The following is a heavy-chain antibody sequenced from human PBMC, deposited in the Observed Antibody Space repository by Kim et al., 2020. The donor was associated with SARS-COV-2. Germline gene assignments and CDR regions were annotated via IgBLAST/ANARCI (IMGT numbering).Heavy chain of an antibody. D-gene: IGHD5-18*01. Sequence: GGSLRLSCAASGFTFDDYAMHWVRQAPGKGLEWVSGISWNSGSIGYADSVKGRFTISRDNAKNSLYLQMNSLRAEDTALYYCAKDKGAGYSYGYLYLFDYWGQGTLVTVSS. J-gene: IGHJ4*02. CDR1: GFTFDDYA. CDR2: ISWNSGSI. V-gene: IGHV3-9*01. CDR3: AKDKGAGYSYGYLYLFDY.